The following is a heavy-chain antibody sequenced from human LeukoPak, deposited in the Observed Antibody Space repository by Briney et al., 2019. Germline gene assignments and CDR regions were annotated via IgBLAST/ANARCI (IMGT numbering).Heavy chain of an antibody. Sequence: ASVKVSCKVSGYTLTELSMHWVRQAPGKGLEWMGGFDPEDGETIYAQKFQGRVTMTEDTSTDTAYMELSSLRSGDTAVYYCARIPRITGTYYFDYWGQGTLVTVSS. J-gene: IGHJ4*02. V-gene: IGHV1-24*01. CDR1: GYTLTELS. CDR3: ARIPRITGTYYFDY. D-gene: IGHD1-20*01. CDR2: FDPEDGET.